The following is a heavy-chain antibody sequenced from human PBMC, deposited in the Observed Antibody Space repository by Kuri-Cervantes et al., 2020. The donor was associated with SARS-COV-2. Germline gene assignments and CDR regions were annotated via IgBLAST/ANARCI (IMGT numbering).Heavy chain of an antibody. Sequence: GSLRLSCAMYGESASGYFWSWFRQPPGKGLEWIGEVSQSGSTDYNPSLKSPVTMTLDTSMKHFSLNLSYVTAADTAVYYCARRGLKARQYFDPWGQGTLVTVSS. V-gene: IGHV4-34*01. J-gene: IGHJ4*02. D-gene: IGHD3-10*01. CDR1: GESASGYF. CDR3: ARRGLKARQYFDP. CDR2: VSQSGST.